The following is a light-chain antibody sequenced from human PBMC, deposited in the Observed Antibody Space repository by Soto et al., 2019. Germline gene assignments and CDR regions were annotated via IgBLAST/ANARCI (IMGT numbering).Light chain of an antibody. CDR2: GAS. Sequence: EIVLTQSPGPLSVSPGERATLSCRASQSVDSNSLAWYQLKPGQAPRLLIFGASSRATGIPDRFSGSGSGTDFTLTISRLEPEHVAVYYCQHYGNSPPNTFGQGTKLEIK. CDR1: QSVDSNS. V-gene: IGKV3-20*01. J-gene: IGKJ2*01. CDR3: QHYGNSPPNT.